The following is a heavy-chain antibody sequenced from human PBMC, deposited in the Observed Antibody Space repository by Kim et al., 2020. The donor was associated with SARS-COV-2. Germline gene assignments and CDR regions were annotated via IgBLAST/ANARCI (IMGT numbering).Heavy chain of an antibody. V-gene: IGHV3-30*14. CDR3: KRVTLLWFGVLLYGFDY. Sequence: KGRFTISRENSKKTQHLQMNSLRAEDTAVYYCKRVTLLWFGVLLYGFDYWGQGTLVTVSS. D-gene: IGHD3-10*01. J-gene: IGHJ4*02.